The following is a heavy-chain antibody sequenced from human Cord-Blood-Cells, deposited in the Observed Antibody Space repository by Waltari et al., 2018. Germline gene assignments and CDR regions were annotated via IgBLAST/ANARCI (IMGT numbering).Heavy chain of an antibody. CDR3: ARAPRGYSYGIDY. CDR2: IKQDGSEK. Sequence: SCAASGFTFSSYWMSWVRQAPGKGLEWVANIKQDGSEKYYVDSVKGRFTISRDNAKNSLYLQMNSLRAEDTAVYYCARAPRGYSYGIDYWGQGTLVTISS. D-gene: IGHD5-18*01. CDR1: GFTFSSYW. J-gene: IGHJ4*02. V-gene: IGHV3-7*01.